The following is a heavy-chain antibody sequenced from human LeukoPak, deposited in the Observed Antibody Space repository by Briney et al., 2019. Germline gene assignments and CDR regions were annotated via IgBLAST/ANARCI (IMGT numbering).Heavy chain of an antibody. CDR2: ISAYNGNT. CDR3: ARDPLGYDILTGYYIHMDY. Sequence: ASVKVSCKASGYTFTSYGISWVRQAPGQGLEWMGWISAYNGNTNYAQKLQGRVTMTTDTSTSTAYMELRSLRSDDTAVYYCARDPLGYDILTGYYIHMDYWGQGTLVTVSS. CDR1: GYTFTSYG. J-gene: IGHJ4*02. D-gene: IGHD3-9*01. V-gene: IGHV1-18*01.